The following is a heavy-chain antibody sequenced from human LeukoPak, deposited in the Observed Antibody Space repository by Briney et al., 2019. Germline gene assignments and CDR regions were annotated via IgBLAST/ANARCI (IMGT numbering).Heavy chain of an antibody. CDR1: GFTFSSYG. D-gene: IGHD2-8*02. Sequence: GGSLRLSCAASGFTFSSYGMHWVRQAPGKGLEWVAVISYDGSNKYYADSVKGRFTISRDNSKNTLYLQMNSLRAEDTAVYYCAKDLEVSLSTYYFDYWGQGTLVTVSS. V-gene: IGHV3-30*18. CDR3: AKDLEVSLSTYYFDY. J-gene: IGHJ4*02. CDR2: ISYDGSNK.